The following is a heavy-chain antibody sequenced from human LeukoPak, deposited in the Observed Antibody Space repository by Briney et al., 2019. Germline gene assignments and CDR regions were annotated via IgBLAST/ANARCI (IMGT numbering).Heavy chain of an antibody. Sequence: GGSLRLSCAASGFTFSNYAMTWVRQAPGKGLEWVSAVSDSGGTTYYAGSVKGRFTISRDNSKNTLYLQMNSLRAEDTAIYYCAKGNYYYYMDIWGKGTTVTVSS. CDR3: AKGNYYYYMDI. J-gene: IGHJ6*03. V-gene: IGHV3-23*01. CDR1: GFTFSNYA. CDR2: VSDSGGTT.